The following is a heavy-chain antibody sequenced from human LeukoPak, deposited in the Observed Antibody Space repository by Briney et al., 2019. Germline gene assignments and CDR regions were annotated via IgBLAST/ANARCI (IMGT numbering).Heavy chain of an antibody. CDR1: GFTFSRFS. V-gene: IGHV3-30*18. Sequence: PGGSLRLSCAASGFTFSRFSMNRVRQAPGKGLECVAVVSYDGSNKYYADSVKGRFTISRDNSKNTLYLQMNSLTSEDTAVYYCSKDSSSGSSYYFHGMEVWGQGTTVTVSS. D-gene: IGHD3-10*01. CDR2: VSYDGSNK. CDR3: SKDSSSGSSYYFHGMEV. J-gene: IGHJ6*02.